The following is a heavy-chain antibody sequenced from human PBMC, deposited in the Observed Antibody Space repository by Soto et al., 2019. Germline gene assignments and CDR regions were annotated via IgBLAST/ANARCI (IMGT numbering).Heavy chain of an antibody. CDR3: ARTYYDRAAFDL. Sequence: QVQLVESGGGVVQPGRSLRLSCAASGFTFSSYAMHWVRQAPGKGLEWVAVISYDGSNKYYADSVKGRFTISRDNSKNTLYLQMNSLRAEDTAVYCCARTYYDRAAFDLWGQGTMVTVSS. CDR2: ISYDGSNK. J-gene: IGHJ3*01. V-gene: IGHV3-30-3*01. CDR1: GFTFSSYA. D-gene: IGHD3-22*01.